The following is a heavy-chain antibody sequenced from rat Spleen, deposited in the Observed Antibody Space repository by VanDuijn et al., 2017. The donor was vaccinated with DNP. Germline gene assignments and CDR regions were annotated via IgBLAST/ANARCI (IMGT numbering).Heavy chain of an antibody. CDR1: GFTFSDYN. CDR2: ISYDGSST. V-gene: IGHV5-7*01. D-gene: IGHD1-10*01. J-gene: IGHJ3*01. CDR3: ASLNNYNWFAY. Sequence: EVQLVESGGGLVQPGRSLKLSCAASGFTFSDYNMPWVRQAPKKVLEWVATISYDGSSTYYRDSVKGRFSISRDNAKSTLYLQMDSLRSEDTATYYCASLNNYNWFAYWGQGTLVTVSS.